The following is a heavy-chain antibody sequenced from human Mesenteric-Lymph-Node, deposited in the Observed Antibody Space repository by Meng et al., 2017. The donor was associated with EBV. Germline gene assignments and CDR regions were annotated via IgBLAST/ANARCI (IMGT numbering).Heavy chain of an antibody. CDR2: INTNGGNP. Sequence: QVQLVQSWSELKKPGASVKVSCKASGYTFTPYTIKWVRQAPGQGLEWMGWINTNGGNPTYAQGFTGRFVFSLDTSVSTAYLQISNLKSEDTAVYFCVRDPTKVAAAASLDYWGQGTLVTVSS. D-gene: IGHD6-13*01. CDR1: GYTFTPYT. CDR3: VRDPTKVAAAASLDY. J-gene: IGHJ4*02. V-gene: IGHV7-4-1*02.